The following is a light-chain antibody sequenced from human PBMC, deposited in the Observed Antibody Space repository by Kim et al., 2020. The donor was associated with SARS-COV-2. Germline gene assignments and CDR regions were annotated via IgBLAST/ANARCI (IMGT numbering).Light chain of an antibody. CDR1: SSDVGGYNF. CDR3: ESYTGSSTRV. Sequence: ALTQPASVSGSPGQSITISCIGTSSDVGGYNFVSWYQQHPGKAPKLMIYDVSNRPSGVSNRFSGSKSGNSASLTISGLQADDEGDYYCESYTGSSTRVFGTGTKVTVL. V-gene: IGLV2-14*03. J-gene: IGLJ1*01. CDR2: DVS.